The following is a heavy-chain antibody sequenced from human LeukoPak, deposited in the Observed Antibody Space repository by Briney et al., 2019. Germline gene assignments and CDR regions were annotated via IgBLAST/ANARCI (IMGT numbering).Heavy chain of an antibody. CDR2: IFHTGSA. CDR1: GDSITRSHYY. J-gene: IGHJ5*02. CDR3: ARDEGSGWHNWFDP. V-gene: IGHV4-39*07. Sequence: SETLSLTCTVSGDSITRSHYYWGWLRQPPWKGLEWIGTIFHTGSAYYNPSLKSRVTMSVDTSKNQFSLEVGSLIAADTAVYFCARDEGSGWHNWFDPWGRGILVIVSS. D-gene: IGHD6-19*01.